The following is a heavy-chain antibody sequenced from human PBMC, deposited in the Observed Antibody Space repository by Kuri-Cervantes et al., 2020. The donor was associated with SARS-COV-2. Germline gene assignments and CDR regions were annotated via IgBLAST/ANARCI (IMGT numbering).Heavy chain of an antibody. Sequence: GESLKISCVASGFIFSSYGMHWVRLAPGKGLEWVAVITYDESNIYYADSVKGRFTISRDNFKNTLFLQMNSLRAEDTAVYYCAKDLYGVPLYYYYYNMDVWGQGTTVTVSS. CDR1: GFIFSSYG. J-gene: IGHJ6*02. D-gene: IGHD4-17*01. CDR2: ITYDESNI. CDR3: AKDLYGVPLYYYYYNMDV. V-gene: IGHV3-30*18.